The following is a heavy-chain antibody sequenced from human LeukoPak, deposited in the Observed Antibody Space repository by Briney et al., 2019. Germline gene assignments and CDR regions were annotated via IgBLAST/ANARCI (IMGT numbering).Heavy chain of an antibody. CDR2: IYPGDSRI. V-gene: IGHV5-51*01. D-gene: IGHD6-13*01. CDR1: GYSFTSYW. Sequence: GESLKISCQGFGYSFTSYWIGWVRQMPGKGTEWMGVIYPGDSRIRYNPSFQGQVTISVDKSISTAYLQWVSLKASDTATYYCACRDLTSTWSFPWGQGTLVTVSS. J-gene: IGHJ5*02. CDR3: ACRDLTSTWSFP.